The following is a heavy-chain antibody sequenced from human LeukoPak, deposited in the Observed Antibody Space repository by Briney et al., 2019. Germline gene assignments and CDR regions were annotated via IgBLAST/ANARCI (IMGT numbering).Heavy chain of an antibody. V-gene: IGHV4-59*01. J-gene: IGHJ4*02. CDR1: GGSISSYY. Sequence: SETLSLTCTVSGGSISSYYWSWIRQPPGKGLEWIGYIYYSGSTNYNPSLKSRVTISVDTSKNQFSLKLSSVTAADTAVYYCAGGQWLAPFDYWGQGTLVTVSS. CDR3: AGGQWLAPFDY. D-gene: IGHD6-19*01. CDR2: IYYSGST.